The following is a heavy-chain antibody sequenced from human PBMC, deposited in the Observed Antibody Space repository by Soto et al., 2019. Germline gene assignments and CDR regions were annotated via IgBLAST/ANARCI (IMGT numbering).Heavy chain of an antibody. D-gene: IGHD2-21*02. J-gene: IGHJ4*01. V-gene: IGHV3-48*02. CDR2: ISSSSENI. Sequence: AGGSLRLSCVGSGFSFRDHSMNWVRQPPGKGLQWISYISSSSENIYYADSVKGRFTVSRDNAKNTLFLQINSLRDDDSAIYYCARLPKGSVVTGWGQGSLVTVSS. CDR3: ARLPKGSVVTG. CDR1: GFSFRDHS.